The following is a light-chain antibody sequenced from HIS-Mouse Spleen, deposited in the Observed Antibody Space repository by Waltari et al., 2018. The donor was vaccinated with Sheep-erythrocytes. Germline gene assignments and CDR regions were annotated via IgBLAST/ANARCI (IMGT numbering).Light chain of an antibody. CDR1: NSISSY. CDR2: AAS. CDR3: QQSYSTPYT. V-gene: IGKV1-39*01. J-gene: IGKJ2*01. Sequence: DIQMTQSPSSLAASVGDRITITCRASNSISSYLNWYQQKPGKAPKLLIYAASSLQSGVPSRFSGSGSGTDFTLTISSLQPEDFAAYYCQQSYSTPYTFGRGTKLEIK.